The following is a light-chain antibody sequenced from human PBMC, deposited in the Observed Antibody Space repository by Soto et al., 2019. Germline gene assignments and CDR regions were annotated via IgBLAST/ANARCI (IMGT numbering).Light chain of an antibody. CDR3: QQSYSSPYT. V-gene: IGKV3-20*01. CDR1: QSVIRNY. Sequence: EGMLTQSPGTLSLSPGEGAILSCRSSQSVIRNYLAWYQKKPGQAPRLLIYGASSRATGIPDRFSGSGSGTGFTLTISRLEPEDFATYYCQQSYSSPYTFGQGTKLEIK. J-gene: IGKJ2*01. CDR2: GAS.